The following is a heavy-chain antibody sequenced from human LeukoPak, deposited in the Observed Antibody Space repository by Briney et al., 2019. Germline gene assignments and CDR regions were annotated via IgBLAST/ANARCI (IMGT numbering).Heavy chain of an antibody. J-gene: IGHJ4*02. CDR3: ARGGILNRYSSSSGWRPPAWYFDY. CDR2: IYTSGST. Sequence: PSETLSLTCTVSGGSISSYYWSWIRQPAGKGLEWIGRIYTSGSTNYNPSLKSRVTISVDTSKNQFSLKLSSVTAADTAVYYCARGGILNRYSSSSGWRPPAWYFDYWGQRTLVTVSS. D-gene: IGHD6-6*01. V-gene: IGHV4-4*07. CDR1: GGSISSYY.